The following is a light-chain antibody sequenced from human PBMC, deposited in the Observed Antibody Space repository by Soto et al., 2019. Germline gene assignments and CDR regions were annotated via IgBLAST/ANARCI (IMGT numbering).Light chain of an antibody. V-gene: IGKV3-20*01. J-gene: IGKJ1*01. CDR2: GAS. CDR1: QSVGSSY. CDR3: QQYGSSPPWT. Sequence: EIVMTQSPATLSVSPGERATLSCRASQSVGSSYLAWYQQKPGQAPRLLIYGASSRATGIPDRFSGSGSGTDFTLTISRLEPEDFAVYYCQQYGSSPPWTFGQGTKVDIK.